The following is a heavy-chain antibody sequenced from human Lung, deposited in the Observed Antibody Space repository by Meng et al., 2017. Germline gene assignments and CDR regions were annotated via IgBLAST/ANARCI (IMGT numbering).Heavy chain of an antibody. CDR3: ARDEDISAAGYLLGDF. J-gene: IGHJ4*02. V-gene: IGHV1-2*06. D-gene: IGHD6-13*01. Sequence: QVQVMRSGPEVKKPGAAVEVSCKASGYPFAAYWIQWGRQAPGQGLEWMGRIDPKSDNTHYAQKFQGRVTMTRDTSISTAYMELSGLRSDDTAVYYCARDEDISAAGYLLGDFWGQGTLVTVSS. CDR2: IDPKSDNT. CDR1: GYPFAAYW.